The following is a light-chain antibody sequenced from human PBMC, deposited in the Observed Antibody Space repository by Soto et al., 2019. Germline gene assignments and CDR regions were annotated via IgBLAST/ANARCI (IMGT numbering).Light chain of an antibody. CDR1: QSVSSNY. Sequence: DIVLTQSPGTLSLSPGERATLSCRASQSVSSNYLAWYQQKPGQAPRLLIYGGSSRATGTPVRFSGSGSETDFTLTINRLEPEDFAVYYCQQYSSSRTFGQGTKVEIK. V-gene: IGKV3-20*01. CDR2: GGS. CDR3: QQYSSSRT. J-gene: IGKJ1*01.